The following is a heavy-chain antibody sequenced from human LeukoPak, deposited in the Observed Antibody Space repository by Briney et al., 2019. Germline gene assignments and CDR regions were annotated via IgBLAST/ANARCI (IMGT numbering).Heavy chain of an antibody. CDR1: GGSLSGYY. J-gene: IGHJ3*02. D-gene: IGHD6-19*01. V-gene: IGHV4-34*01. CDR2: INHSGST. Sequence: PSDTLSLTCAVYGGSLSGYYWSWIRQPPGKGLEWIGEINHSGSTNYNPSLKSRVTISVDTSKNQFSLKLSSVTAADTAVYYCASRLTRQTSNRLQWLEKKHAFDIWGQGTMVTVSS. CDR3: ASRLTRQTSNRLQWLEKKHAFDI.